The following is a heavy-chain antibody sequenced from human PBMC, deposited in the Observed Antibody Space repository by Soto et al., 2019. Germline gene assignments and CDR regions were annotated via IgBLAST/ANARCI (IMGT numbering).Heavy chain of an antibody. J-gene: IGHJ4*02. D-gene: IGHD6-13*01. CDR2: VSAYNGNT. CDR1: GYTFTSYG. Sequence: ASVKVSCKASGYTFTSYGISWVRQAPGQGLEWMGWVSAYNGNTNYAQKLQGRVTMTTDTSTSTAYMELRSLRSDDTAVYYCARDRASWHNFDYWGQGTLVTVSS. CDR3: ARDRASWHNFDY. V-gene: IGHV1-18*04.